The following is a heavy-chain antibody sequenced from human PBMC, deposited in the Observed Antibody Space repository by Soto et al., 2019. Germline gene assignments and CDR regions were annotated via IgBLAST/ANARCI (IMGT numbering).Heavy chain of an antibody. Sequence: KTSETLSLTCTFSGSSIIGYYWTWIRQSPERGLEWIGYIHYSGSANYNPSLNSRLTMSVDRSKSQFSMKLASVTAADTAVYYCARGVGGSGLNSFDPWGQGTLVTVSS. CDR3: ARGVGGSGLNSFDP. CDR2: IHYSGSA. J-gene: IGHJ5*02. V-gene: IGHV4-59*12. D-gene: IGHD6-19*01. CDR1: GSSIIGYY.